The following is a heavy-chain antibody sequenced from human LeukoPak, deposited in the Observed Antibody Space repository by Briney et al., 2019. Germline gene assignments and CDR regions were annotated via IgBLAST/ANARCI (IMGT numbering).Heavy chain of an antibody. Sequence: GGSLRLSCAASGFTFSSYAMHWVRQAPGKGLEWVAVISYDGSNKYYADPVKGRFTISRDNSKNTLYLQMNSLRAEDTAVYYCARSKGSGWYWLAEPYLDYWGQGTLVTVSS. CDR2: ISYDGSNK. CDR1: GFTFSSYA. D-gene: IGHD6-19*01. CDR3: ARSKGSGWYWLAEPYLDY. J-gene: IGHJ4*02. V-gene: IGHV3-30-3*01.